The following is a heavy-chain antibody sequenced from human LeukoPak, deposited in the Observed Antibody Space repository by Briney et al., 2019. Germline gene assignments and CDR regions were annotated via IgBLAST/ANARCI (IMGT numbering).Heavy chain of an antibody. V-gene: IGHV4-31*03. CDR2: ISFTGTT. J-gene: IGHJ3*01. D-gene: IGHD3-16*01. CDR1: GGSFSSGSSY. CDR3: ARWGEDVKDSFDV. Sequence: SQTLSLTCTVSGGSFSSGSSYWSWLRQHPVKGLEWIGYISFTGTTYYNLSPKSRVRISSDTSKNQFSLNLRSVSAADTAVYFCARWGEDVKDSFDVWGQGTLVTVSS.